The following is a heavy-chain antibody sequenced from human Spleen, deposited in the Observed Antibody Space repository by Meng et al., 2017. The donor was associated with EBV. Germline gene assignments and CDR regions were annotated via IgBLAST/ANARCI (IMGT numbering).Heavy chain of an antibody. V-gene: IGHV4-30-2*01. CDR1: GASIRSYTYS. D-gene: IGHD2-15*01. Sequence: VSGLVQLSQTLSLPWALSGASIRSYTYSVSWIRRPPGKGLGWIGYFYHIWSTYYNPSLKSRFTISVDRSKNQFSLNLDSVTAADTAVYYCASGSFDRTVVVATSFDYWGQGTLVTVSS. CDR2: FYHIWST. CDR3: ASGSFDRTVVVATSFDY. J-gene: IGHJ4*02.